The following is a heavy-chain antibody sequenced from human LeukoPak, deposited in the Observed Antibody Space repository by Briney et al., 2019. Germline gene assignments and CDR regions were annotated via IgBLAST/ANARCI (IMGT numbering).Heavy chain of an antibody. V-gene: IGHV4-39*01. CDR1: GWSISSSSYY. CDR2: IYYSGST. J-gene: IGHJ4*02. CDR3: ARQGSPRPPIDY. Sequence: PSETLSLTCTVSGWSISSSSYYWGWIRQPPGKGLEGIGSIYYSGSTYYNPSLKSRVTISVDTSKNQFSLKLSSVTAADTAVYYCARQGSPRPPIDYWGQGTLVTVSS.